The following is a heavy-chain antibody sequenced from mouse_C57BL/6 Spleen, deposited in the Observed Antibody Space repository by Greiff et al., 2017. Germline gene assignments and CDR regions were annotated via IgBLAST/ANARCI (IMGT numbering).Heavy chain of an antibody. CDR2: IYPGSGST. Sequence: VQLQQPGAELVKPGASVKMSCKASGYTFTSYWITWVKQRPGQGLEWIGDIYPGSGSTNYNEKFKSKATLTADTSSSTAYMQLSSLTSEDAAVYYCARCPIYYHGTPPDYWGQGTTLTVSS. D-gene: IGHD1-1*01. CDR3: ARCPIYYHGTPPDY. V-gene: IGHV1-55*01. J-gene: IGHJ2*01. CDR1: GYTFTSYW.